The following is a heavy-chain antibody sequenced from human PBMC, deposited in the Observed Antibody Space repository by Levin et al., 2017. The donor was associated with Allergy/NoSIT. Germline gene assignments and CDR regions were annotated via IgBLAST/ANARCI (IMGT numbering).Heavy chain of an antibody. Sequence: SVKVSCKASGGTFSSYAISWVRQAPGQGLEWMGGIIPIFGTANYAQKFQGRVTITADKSTSTAYMELSSLRSEDTAVYYCARAAGNDYGDYGRIGYFDYWGQGTLVTVSS. D-gene: IGHD4-17*01. CDR1: GGTFSSYA. CDR2: IIPIFGTA. CDR3: ARAAGNDYGDYGRIGYFDY. V-gene: IGHV1-69*06. J-gene: IGHJ4*02.